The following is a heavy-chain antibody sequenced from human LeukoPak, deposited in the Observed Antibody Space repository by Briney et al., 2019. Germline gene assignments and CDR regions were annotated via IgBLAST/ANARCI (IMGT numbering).Heavy chain of an antibody. D-gene: IGHD2-2*01. CDR2: IRSKAYGGTT. J-gene: IGHJ4*02. V-gene: IGHV3-49*04. CDR1: GFTFGDYA. CDR3: TRVVLLWRRGYFDY. Sequence: XXXASGFTFGDYAMSWVRQAPGKGLEWVGFIRSKAYGGTTEYAASVKGRFTISRDDSKSIAYLQMNSLKTGDTAVYYCTRVVLLWRRGYFDYWGQGTLVTVSS.